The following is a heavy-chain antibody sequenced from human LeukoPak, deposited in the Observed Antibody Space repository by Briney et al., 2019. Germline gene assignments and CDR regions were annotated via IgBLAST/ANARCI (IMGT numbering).Heavy chain of an antibody. Sequence: GGSLRLSCAASGFTFSHYWMTWVRQAPGKGLEWVAKIKQDGSEQYYVDSVKGRFTISRDNAKNSLYLQMNSLRVEDTAVYYCARDRCSSTSCFYDYWGQGTLVTVSS. J-gene: IGHJ4*02. CDR2: IKQDGSEQ. D-gene: IGHD2-2*01. CDR1: GFTFSHYW. CDR3: ARDRCSSTSCFYDY. V-gene: IGHV3-7*01.